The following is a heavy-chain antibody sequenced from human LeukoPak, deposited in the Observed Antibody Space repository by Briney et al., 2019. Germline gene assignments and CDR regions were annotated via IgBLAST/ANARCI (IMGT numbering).Heavy chain of an antibody. Sequence: GGSLRLSCAASGFIVSDYYMSWIRQAPGKGLEWVSYISSSGSTKYYADSVKGRFTIPRDNAKNSLYLQMNSLRAEDTAVYYCARGIVGYCSSTSCSRLDYWGQGTLVTVSS. J-gene: IGHJ4*02. V-gene: IGHV3-11*04. CDR1: GFIVSDYY. D-gene: IGHD2-2*01. CDR2: ISSSGSTK. CDR3: ARGIVGYCSSTSCSRLDY.